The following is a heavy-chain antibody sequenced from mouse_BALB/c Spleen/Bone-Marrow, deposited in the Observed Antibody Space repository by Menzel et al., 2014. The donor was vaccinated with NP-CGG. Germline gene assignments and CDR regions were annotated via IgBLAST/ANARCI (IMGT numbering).Heavy chain of an antibody. D-gene: IGHD4-1*01. CDR2: IDTSDTYT. J-gene: IGHJ2*01. Sequence: SGAELVMPGASVKMSCKASGYTFTGYWMHWVKQRPGQGLEWIGAIDTSDTYTNYNQKFKGKATLTVDESSSTAYMQLSSLTSEDSAVYFCTRGWDGYYFDYWGQGTTLTVSS. CDR1: GYTFTGYW. V-gene: IGHV1-69*01. CDR3: TRGWDGYYFDY.